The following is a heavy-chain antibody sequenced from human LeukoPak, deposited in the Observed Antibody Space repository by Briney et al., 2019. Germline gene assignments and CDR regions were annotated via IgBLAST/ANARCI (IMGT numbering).Heavy chain of an antibody. Sequence: PSETLSLTCAVYGGSFSGYYWSWIRQPPGKGLEWIGEINHSGSTNYNPSLKSRVTISVDTSKNQFSLKLSSVTAADTAVYYCARSPSFPWFDPWGQGTLVTVSS. J-gene: IGHJ5*02. CDR3: ARSPSFPWFDP. CDR2: INHSGST. V-gene: IGHV4-34*01. CDR1: GGSFSGYY.